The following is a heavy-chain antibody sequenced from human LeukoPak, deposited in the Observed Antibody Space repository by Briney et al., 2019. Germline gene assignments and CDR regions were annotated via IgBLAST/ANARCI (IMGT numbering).Heavy chain of an antibody. CDR2: ISGSGGST. D-gene: IGHD2-2*01. CDR1: GFTFSSYA. Sequence: GGSLRLSCAASGFTFSSYAMSWVRQAPGKGLEWVSAISGSGGSTYHADSVKGRFTISRDNSKNTLYLQMNSLRAEDTAVYYCAKDHDQGDYFDYWGQGTLVTVSS. J-gene: IGHJ4*02. V-gene: IGHV3-23*01. CDR3: AKDHDQGDYFDY.